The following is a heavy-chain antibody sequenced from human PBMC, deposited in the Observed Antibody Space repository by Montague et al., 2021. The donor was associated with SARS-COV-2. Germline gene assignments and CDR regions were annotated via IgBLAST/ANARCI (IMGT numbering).Heavy chain of an antibody. CDR3: ARGSSGPDAFDI. D-gene: IGHD2-8*02. V-gene: IGHV4-59*01. CDR2: IYYSGST. Sequence: SETLSLTCTVSGGSISSYYWSWIRQPPGKGLDWIGYIYYSGSTNYNPSLKSRVTISLDTSKNQFSLKLNSVSVAATAVSYCARGSSGPDAFDIWGQGTMVTVSS. J-gene: IGHJ3*02. CDR1: GGSISSYY.